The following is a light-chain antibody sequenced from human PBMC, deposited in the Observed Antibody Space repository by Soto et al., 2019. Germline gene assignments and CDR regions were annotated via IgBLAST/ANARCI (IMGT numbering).Light chain of an antibody. Sequence: QAVVTQPPSASGTPGQRVTISCSGSSSNIGSNYVYWYQQFPGAAPKLLIYSNYQRPSGVPDRFSGSKSGASASLAISGLQSEDEADYYCAGWDDSLSGPVFGGGTKLTVL. CDR1: SSNIGSNY. CDR3: AGWDDSLSGPV. CDR2: SNY. J-gene: IGLJ3*02. V-gene: IGLV1-47*02.